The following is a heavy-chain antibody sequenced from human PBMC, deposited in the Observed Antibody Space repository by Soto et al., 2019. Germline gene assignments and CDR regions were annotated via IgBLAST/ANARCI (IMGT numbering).Heavy chain of an antibody. Sequence: LGGSLRLSCAASGFTFSSYWMHWVRQVPGKGLVWVSRIKGDETNTGYADSVKGRFTISRDNVKNTLYLQMNSLRPEDTAVYYCARGLSGYYGFDYWGQGTLVTVSS. CDR1: GFTFSSYW. J-gene: IGHJ4*02. D-gene: IGHD5-12*01. CDR2: IKGDETNT. V-gene: IGHV3-74*01. CDR3: ARGLSGYYGFDY.